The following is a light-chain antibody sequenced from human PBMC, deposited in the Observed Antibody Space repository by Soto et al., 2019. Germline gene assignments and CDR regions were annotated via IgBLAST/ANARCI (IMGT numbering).Light chain of an antibody. CDR3: QRYNTYS. J-gene: IGKJ2*01. V-gene: IGKV1-5*03. CDR2: KTS. CDR1: QSLNSW. Sequence: DVQMTLCLSTLSASVGNRVSITYRASQSLNSWLAWYQQKPGKAPKLLIYKTSTIESGVPSRFSGSGSGTEFTLTISNLQPDDFATYYCQRYNTYSFGQG.